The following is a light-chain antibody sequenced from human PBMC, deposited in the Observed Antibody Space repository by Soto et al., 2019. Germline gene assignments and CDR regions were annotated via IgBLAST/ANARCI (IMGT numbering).Light chain of an antibody. CDR1: QSVSNY. J-gene: IGKJ4*01. V-gene: IGKV3-11*01. CDR3: QQRSSWPLLT. Sequence: EIVLTQSPATLSLSPGERATLSCRASQSVSNYLAWFQQKPGQAPRLLIYDASNRATGIPARFSGSGSGTDFTLTISSLEPEDLAVYYYQQRSSWPLLTFGGGTKVEI. CDR2: DAS.